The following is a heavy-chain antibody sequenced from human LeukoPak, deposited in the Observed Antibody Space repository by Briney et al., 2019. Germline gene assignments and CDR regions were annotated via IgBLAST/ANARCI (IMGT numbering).Heavy chain of an antibody. CDR1: GFTFSTYW. V-gene: IGHV3-74*01. CDR2: INGDGSGT. CDR3: ARETVTVAGNWCDP. D-gene: IGHD6-19*01. J-gene: IGHJ5*02. Sequence: GGSLRLSCGASGFTFSTYWMHWVRQAPGKGLVWVSGINGDGSGTSNADSVKGRFTISRDNAKNTLSLQMNSLRVDDTAVYYCARETVTVAGNWCDPWGQGTLVTVSS.